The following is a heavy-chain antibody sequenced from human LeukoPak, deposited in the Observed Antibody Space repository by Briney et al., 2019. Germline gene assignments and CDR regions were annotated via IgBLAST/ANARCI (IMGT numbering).Heavy chain of an antibody. CDR3: SRGLDSRKLGY. J-gene: IGHJ4*02. CDR2: IHPSGRL. Sequence: PSETLSLTCTVSGDSISSYYWSWIRQPAGKGLEWIGSIHPSGRLYNNPSLESRVTISIDTSKSQFSLNLNSVAAADTAVYFCSRGLDSRKLGYWGQGTLVTVSS. CDR1: GDSISSYY. V-gene: IGHV4-4*07. D-gene: IGHD3-22*01.